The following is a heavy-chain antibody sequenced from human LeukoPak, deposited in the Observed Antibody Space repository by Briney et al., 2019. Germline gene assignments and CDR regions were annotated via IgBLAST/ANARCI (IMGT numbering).Heavy chain of an antibody. Sequence: SETLSLTCTVSGGSISSGTYYWSWIRQPAGKGLEWIGRIYTSGSTNYNPPLKSRVTISVDTPKNQFSLKLSSVTAADTAVYYCARGDYYTDPDAFDIWGQGTMVTVSS. D-gene: IGHD3-22*01. V-gene: IGHV4-61*02. J-gene: IGHJ3*02. CDR2: IYTSGST. CDR1: GGSISSGTYY. CDR3: ARGDYYTDPDAFDI.